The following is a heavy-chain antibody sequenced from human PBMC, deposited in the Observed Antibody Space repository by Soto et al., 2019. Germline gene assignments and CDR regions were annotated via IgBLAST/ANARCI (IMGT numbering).Heavy chain of an antibody. V-gene: IGHV6-1*01. CDR2: TYYRSKWYN. D-gene: IGHD6-13*01. J-gene: IGHJ6*02. CDR1: GDSVSSNSAA. Sequence: SQTLSLTCAISGDSVSSNSAAWNWIRQSPSRCLEWLGRTYYRSKWYNDYAVSVKSRITINPETSKNQFSLQLNSVTPEDTAVYDCAREGSSSAVDYNSYYGMDVWGQGTTVTVSS. CDR3: AREGSSSAVDYNSYYGMDV.